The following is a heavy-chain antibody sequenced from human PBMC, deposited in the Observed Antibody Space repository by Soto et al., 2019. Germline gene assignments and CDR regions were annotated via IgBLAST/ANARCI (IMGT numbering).Heavy chain of an antibody. CDR2: IYYSGST. CDR3: AGRTTGTSPFDS. Sequence: AETLARTCTVSGGSISSYYWSWIRQPPGKVLELIGYIYYSGSTNYNPSLKSRVNISVDTSKNQFSLKLSSVTAADTAVYYCAGRTTGTSPFDSWGQGTLVTDSS. J-gene: IGHJ4*02. CDR1: GGSISSYY. V-gene: IGHV4-59*01. D-gene: IGHD1-1*01.